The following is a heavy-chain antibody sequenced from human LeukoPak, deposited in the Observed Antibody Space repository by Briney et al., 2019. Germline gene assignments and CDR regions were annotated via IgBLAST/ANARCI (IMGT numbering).Heavy chain of an antibody. CDR1: GGSISSSDYS. CDR2: IYYSGST. Sequence: SETLSLTCTVSGGSISSSDYSWGWIRQPPGKGLEWIASIYYSGSTYYNPSLKSRVTISKDTSKNQFSLKLNSVTAADTAAYYCARGNWNYNWFDPWGQGTLVTVSS. CDR3: ARGNWNYNWFDP. V-gene: IGHV4-39*01. J-gene: IGHJ5*02. D-gene: IGHD1-7*01.